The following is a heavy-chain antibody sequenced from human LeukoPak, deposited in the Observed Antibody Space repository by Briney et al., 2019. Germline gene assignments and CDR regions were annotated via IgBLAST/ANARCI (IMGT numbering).Heavy chain of an antibody. CDR2: IIPIFGTA. V-gene: IGHV1-69*13. Sequence: SVKVSCKASGGTFSSYAISWVRQASGRGLEWMGGIIPIFGTANYAQKFQGRVTITADESTSTAYMELSSLRSEDTAVYYCARGLQALYGYLDYWGQGTLVTVSS. CDR1: GGTFSSYA. D-gene: IGHD4-17*01. CDR3: ARGLQALYGYLDY. J-gene: IGHJ4*02.